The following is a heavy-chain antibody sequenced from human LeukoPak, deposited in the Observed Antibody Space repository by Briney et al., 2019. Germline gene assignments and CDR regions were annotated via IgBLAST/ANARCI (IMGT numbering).Heavy chain of an antibody. D-gene: IGHD2-21*02. Sequence: GGSLRLSCAASGFIVNSYAMSWVRQASGKGLEWVGRIKSKTDGGTTDYAAPVKGRFTISRDDSKNTLYLQMNSLKTEDTAVYYCTTMDYCGGDCYSEAFDYWGQGTLVTVSS. CDR1: GFIVNSYA. CDR2: IKSKTDGGTT. V-gene: IGHV3-15*01. CDR3: TTMDYCGGDCYSEAFDY. J-gene: IGHJ4*02.